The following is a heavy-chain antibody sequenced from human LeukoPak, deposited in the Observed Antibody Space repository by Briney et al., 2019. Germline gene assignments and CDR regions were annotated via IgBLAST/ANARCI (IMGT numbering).Heavy chain of an antibody. V-gene: IGHV3-43*01. CDR1: GLTFGDYT. CDR3: VRGVIIDNYYYYMDV. CDR2: ISRNGAAT. D-gene: IGHD3-10*01. J-gene: IGHJ6*03. Sequence: GGSLRLSCEASGLTFGDYTMHWVRQAPGKGLEWVSLISRNGAATKYADSVRGRFTVSRDNSKSSLYLQMNSLTTEDTALYYCVRGVIIDNYYYYMDVWGKGTMVTVSS.